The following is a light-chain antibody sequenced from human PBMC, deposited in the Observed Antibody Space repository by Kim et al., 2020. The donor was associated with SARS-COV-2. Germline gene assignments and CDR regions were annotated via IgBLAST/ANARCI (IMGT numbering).Light chain of an antibody. CDR3: SSYDGSLNGWV. V-gene: IGLV10-54*04. CDR2: RNN. CDR1: NNDVGNQG. Sequence: ATATCTGNNNDVGNQGAAWLQQHRGHPPKLLSYRNNNRPSGISERFSASRSGNTASLTIAGLQPEDEADYYCSSYDGSLNGWVFGGGTQLTVL. J-gene: IGLJ3*02.